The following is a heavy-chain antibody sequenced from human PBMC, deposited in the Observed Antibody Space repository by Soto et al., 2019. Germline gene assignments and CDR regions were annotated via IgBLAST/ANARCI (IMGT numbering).Heavy chain of an antibody. CDR2: IYYSGST. V-gene: IGHV4-30-4*01. D-gene: IGHD3-9*01. Sequence: SETLSLTCTVSGGSISSGDYYWSWIRQPPGKGLEWIGYIYYSGSTYYNPSLKSRVTISVDTSKNQFSLKLSSVTAADTAVYYCVRFWPPPDSDALTDYTDEFDYGGQGTLVTVSS. J-gene: IGHJ4*02. CDR1: GGSISSGDYY. CDR3: VRFWPPPDSDALTDYTDEFDY.